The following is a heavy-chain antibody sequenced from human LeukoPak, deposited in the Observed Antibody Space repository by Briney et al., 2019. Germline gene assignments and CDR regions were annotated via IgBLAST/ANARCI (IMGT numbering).Heavy chain of an antibody. Sequence: ASVRVSCKASGYTFTGYYMHWVRQAPGQGLEWMGWINPNSGGTNYAQKFQGWVTMTRDTSISTAYMELSRLRSDDSAVYYCARHSSSFLGAFDIWGQGTMVTVSS. D-gene: IGHD6-13*01. CDR3: ARHSSSFLGAFDI. J-gene: IGHJ3*02. CDR2: INPNSGGT. V-gene: IGHV1-2*04. CDR1: GYTFTGYY.